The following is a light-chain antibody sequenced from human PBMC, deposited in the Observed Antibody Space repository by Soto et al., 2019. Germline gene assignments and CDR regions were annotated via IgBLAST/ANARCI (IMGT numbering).Light chain of an antibody. J-gene: IGKJ1*01. CDR2: DAS. CDR1: QTVRNNY. Sequence: EIVLTPSLGTLSLSPGERATLSCRASQTVRNNYLAWYQQKPGQAPRLLIYDASSRATGIPGWFSGGGSGTYFTLTISRLEPEDFAKYRCQQYGSSPKTFGQGTKVDIK. CDR3: QQYGSSPKT. V-gene: IGKV3-20*01.